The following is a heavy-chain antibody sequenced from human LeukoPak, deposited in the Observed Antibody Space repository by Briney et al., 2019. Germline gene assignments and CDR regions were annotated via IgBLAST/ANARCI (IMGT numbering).Heavy chain of an antibody. CDR2: IYTSGST. CDR3: ARDDAHYYDSSGYYNWFDP. V-gene: IGHV4-4*07. J-gene: IGHJ5*02. Sequence: SETLSLTCTVSGGSMSSYYWTWIRQPAGKGLEWIGRIYTSGSTYYNPSLNSRVTMSVDTSKNQFSLKMSSVTAADTAVYYCARDDAHYYDSSGYYNWFDPWGQGTLVTVSS. D-gene: IGHD3-22*01. CDR1: GGSMSSYY.